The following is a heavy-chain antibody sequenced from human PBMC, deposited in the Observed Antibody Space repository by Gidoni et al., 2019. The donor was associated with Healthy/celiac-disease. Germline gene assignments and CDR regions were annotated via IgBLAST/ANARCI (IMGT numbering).Heavy chain of an antibody. Sequence: QVQLVESGGGVVQPGRSLRLSCAASGFTFSSYAMHWVRQAPGKGLEWVAVISYDGSNKYYADSVKGRFTISRDNSKNTLYLQMNSLRAEDTAVYYCARDSLGGLRYFDWFPRNYDAFDIWGQGTMVTVSS. CDR1: GFTFSSYA. CDR3: ARDSLGGLRYFDWFPRNYDAFDI. D-gene: IGHD3-9*01. V-gene: IGHV3-30-3*01. J-gene: IGHJ3*02. CDR2: ISYDGSNK.